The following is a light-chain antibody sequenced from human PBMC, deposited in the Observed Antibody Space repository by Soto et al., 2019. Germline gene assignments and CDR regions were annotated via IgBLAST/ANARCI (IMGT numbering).Light chain of an antibody. V-gene: IGKV1-5*03. CDR1: QTISSL. Sequence: DIQMTQSPSTLSGSVGDRVTITCRASQTISSLLAWYQQKPGKAPKLLIYKASTLKSGVPSRFSGSGSGTEFTLTISRLQPDDFATYDCQHYNSYSEAFGQGPKVEL. CDR3: QHYNSYSEA. CDR2: KAS. J-gene: IGKJ1*01.